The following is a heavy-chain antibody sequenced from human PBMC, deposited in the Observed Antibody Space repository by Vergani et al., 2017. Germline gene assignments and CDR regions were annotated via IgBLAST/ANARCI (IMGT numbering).Heavy chain of an antibody. V-gene: IGHV4-61*10. CDR2: IYYSGST. J-gene: IGHJ6*03. CDR3: ARSMGFGIENYYYYYMDV. D-gene: IGHD3-10*01. CDR1: GGSVSSGSYY. Sequence: QVQLQESGPGLVKPSETLSLTCTVSGGSVSSGSYYWSWIRQPAGKGLEWIGYIYYSGSTNYNPSLKSRVTISVDTSKNQFSLKLSSVTAADTAVYYCARSMGFGIENYYYYYMDVWGKGTTVTVSS.